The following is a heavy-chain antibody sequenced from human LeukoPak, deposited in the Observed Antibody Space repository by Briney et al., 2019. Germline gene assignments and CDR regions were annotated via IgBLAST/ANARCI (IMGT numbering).Heavy chain of an antibody. D-gene: IGHD3-10*01. CDR1: GFTFSSYW. J-gene: IGHJ4*02. Sequence: PGGSLRLSCAASGFTFSSYWMNWVRQAPGKGLEWGSDISGSGGSTYYADSVKGRFTISRDNSKNTLYLQMNSLRAEDTAVYYCAKGVYGSGSYSPDYWGQGTLVTAS. CDR3: AKGVYGSGSYSPDY. CDR2: ISGSGGST. V-gene: IGHV3-23*01.